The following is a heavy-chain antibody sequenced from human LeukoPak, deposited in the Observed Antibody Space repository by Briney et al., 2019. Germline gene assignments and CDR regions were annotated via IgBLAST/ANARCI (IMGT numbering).Heavy chain of an antibody. D-gene: IGHD6-19*01. J-gene: IGHJ4*02. V-gene: IGHV4-39*01. CDR3: ARHDSSGWYYPFDY. CDR1: GGSISSSSYY. CDR2: IYYSGST. Sequence: PAEPLSLTCTVSGGSISSSSYYWGWIRQPPGKGLEWIGSIYYSGSTYYNPSLKSRVTLSVDTSKNQFSLKLTSVTAADTAVYYFARHDSSGWYYPFDYWGQGTLVTVSS.